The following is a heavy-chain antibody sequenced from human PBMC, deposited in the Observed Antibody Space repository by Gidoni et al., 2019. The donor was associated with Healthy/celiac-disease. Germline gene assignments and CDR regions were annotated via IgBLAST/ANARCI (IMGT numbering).Heavy chain of an antibody. Sequence: QVQLQESGPGLVKPSQTLSLPCTVSGGSISSGSYYWSWIRTPAGKGLEWIGRIYTSGSTNYNPSLKSRVTISVDTSKNQFSLKLSSVTAADTAVYYCAREIYCSSTSCSSWFDPWGQGTLVTVSS. D-gene: IGHD2-2*01. CDR1: GGSISSGSYY. CDR2: IYTSGST. V-gene: IGHV4-61*02. J-gene: IGHJ5*02. CDR3: AREIYCSSTSCSSWFDP.